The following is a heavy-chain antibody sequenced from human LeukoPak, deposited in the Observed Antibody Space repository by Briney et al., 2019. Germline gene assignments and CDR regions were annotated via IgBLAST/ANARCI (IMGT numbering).Heavy chain of an antibody. J-gene: IGHJ6*03. CDR1: GYSISSGYY. V-gene: IGHV4-38-2*02. Sequence: SETLSLTCTVSGYSISSGYYWGWIRQPPGKGLEWIGSIYHSGSTYYNPSLKSRVTISVDTSKNQLSLKLSSVTAADTAVYYCARDAPRPSDSSGYYYILPTRGSRGMDVWGKGTTVTVSS. D-gene: IGHD3-22*01. CDR2: IYHSGST. CDR3: ARDAPRPSDSSGYYYILPTRGSRGMDV.